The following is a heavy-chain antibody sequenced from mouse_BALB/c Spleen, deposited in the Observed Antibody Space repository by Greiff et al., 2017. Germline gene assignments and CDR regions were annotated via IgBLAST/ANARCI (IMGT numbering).Heavy chain of an antibody. CDR2: ISDGGSYT. CDR1: GFTFSDYY. CDR3: ARLESAY. V-gene: IGHV5-4*02. J-gene: IGHJ3*01. Sequence: EVHLVESGGGLVKPGGSLKLSCAASGFTFSDYYMYWVRQTPEKRLEWVATISDGGSYTYYPDSVKGRFTISRDNAKNNLYLQMSSLKSEDTAMYYCARLESAYWGQGTLVTVSA.